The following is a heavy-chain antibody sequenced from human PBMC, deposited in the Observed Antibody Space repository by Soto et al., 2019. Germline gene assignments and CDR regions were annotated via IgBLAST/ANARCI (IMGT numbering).Heavy chain of an antibody. Sequence: QVHLVQSGAEVKKPGASVKVSCKASGYTFTSYDINWVRQVAGQGLEWMGWMNPNSGDTAYAQEFQGRGTMYRNTSISIAYMELSSLRPADTAVYYCARGLKMLRVFGLKTYYYYSMDVWGKGTTVTLSS. J-gene: IGHJ6*03. CDR2: MNPNSGDT. D-gene: IGHD3-10*01. CDR1: GYTFTSYD. CDR3: ARGLKMLRVFGLKTYYYYSMDV. V-gene: IGHV1-8*01.